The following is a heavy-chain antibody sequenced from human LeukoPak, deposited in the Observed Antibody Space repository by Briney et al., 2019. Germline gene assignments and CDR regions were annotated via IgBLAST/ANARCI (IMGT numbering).Heavy chain of an antibody. CDR2: IYYSGST. D-gene: IGHD3-3*01. CDR1: GGSVSSGSYY. J-gene: IGHJ3*02. Sequence: RASETLSLTCTVSGGSVSSGSYYWSWIRQPPGKGLGWIGYIYYSGSTNYNPSLKSRVTISVDTSKNQFSLKLSSVTAADTAVFYCARVASGYDVSDIWGQGTMVTVSS. CDR3: ARVASGYDVSDI. V-gene: IGHV4-61*01.